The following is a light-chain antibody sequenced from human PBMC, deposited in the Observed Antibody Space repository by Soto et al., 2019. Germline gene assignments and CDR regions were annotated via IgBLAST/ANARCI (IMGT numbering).Light chain of an antibody. CDR1: QSVSSY. CDR3: QQGYSTPWT. V-gene: IGKV3-15*01. CDR2: DAS. Sequence: IVMTQSPATLSASPGERATLSCRASQSVSSYLAWYQQKPGQAPRLLIYDASTRATGIPARFSGSGSGTEFTLTISSLQPEDFAVYYCQQGYSTPWTFGQGTKVEIK. J-gene: IGKJ1*01.